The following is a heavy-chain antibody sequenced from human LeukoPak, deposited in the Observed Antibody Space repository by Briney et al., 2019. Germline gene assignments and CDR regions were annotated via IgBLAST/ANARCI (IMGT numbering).Heavy chain of an antibody. CDR2: INHSGST. D-gene: IGHD3-22*01. CDR3: ARDNYDSSGPYYFDY. Sequence: SETLSLTCAVYGGTFNDYYWNWIRQPPGKWLEWIGEINHSGSTNYNPSLKSAVTISVDPSKTQLALRLPSVTAADTAVYYCARDNYDSSGPYYFDYWGQGTPVTVSS. J-gene: IGHJ4*02. CDR1: GGTFNDYY. V-gene: IGHV4-34*01.